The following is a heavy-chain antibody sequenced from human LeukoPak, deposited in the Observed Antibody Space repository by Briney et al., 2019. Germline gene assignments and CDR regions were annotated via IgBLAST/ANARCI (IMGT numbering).Heavy chain of an antibody. CDR1: GFTFSSYA. CDR3: AKSGVVVPAATD. V-gene: IGHV3-23*01. D-gene: IGHD2-2*01. J-gene: IGHJ4*02. CDR2: LSGSGGST. Sequence: GGSLRRSGAACGFTFSSYAMRWVRQAPGKGWEGVLALSGSGGSTYYADYVQGRFTISRDNSKTTLYLQMNSLRAEDTAVYYCAKSGVVVPAATDWGQGTLVTVSS.